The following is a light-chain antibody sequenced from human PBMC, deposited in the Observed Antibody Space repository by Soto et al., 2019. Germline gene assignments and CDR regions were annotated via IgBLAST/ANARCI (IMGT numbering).Light chain of an antibody. CDR1: QSIRSS. V-gene: IGKV1-39*01. CDR2: DAS. Sequence: DIQMTQSPSSLSASVGDRVTITCRASQSIRSSLNWYQQKPGKAPKLLIYDASNLYSGVPSRFSGSGSGIDFTLTIGDLQPEDSATYHCQQTNSDPKTFGGGTRVEIK. CDR3: QQTNSDPKT. J-gene: IGKJ4*01.